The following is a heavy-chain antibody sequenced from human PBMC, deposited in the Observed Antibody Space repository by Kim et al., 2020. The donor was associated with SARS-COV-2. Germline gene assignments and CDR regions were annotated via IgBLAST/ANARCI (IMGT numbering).Heavy chain of an antibody. V-gene: IGHV3-7*01. CDR3: ARGEFAD. J-gene: IGHJ4*02. CDR2: MKQDGTEI. Sequence: GGSLRLSCVASGMSFSSYGMSWVRQAPGKGLEWVAYMKQDGTEIYYVDPVKGRFTISRDNAKNSLYLQMNSLRVDDTAVYYCARGEFADWGQGTVVTVS. CDR1: GMSFSSYG.